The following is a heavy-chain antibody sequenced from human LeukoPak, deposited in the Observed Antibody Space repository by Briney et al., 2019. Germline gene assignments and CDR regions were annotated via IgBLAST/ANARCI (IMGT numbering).Heavy chain of an antibody. CDR1: GGSISSSSYY. J-gene: IGHJ4*02. V-gene: IGHV4-39*07. CDR2: IYYSGST. D-gene: IGHD3-22*01. CDR3: ARDTSLSSGYYLWH. Sequence: PSETLSLTCTVSGGSISSSSYYWGWIRQPPGKGLEWIGSIYYSGSTYYNPSLKSRVTISVATSKNQFSLKLSSVTAADTAVYYCARDTSLSSGYYLWHWGQGTLVTVSS.